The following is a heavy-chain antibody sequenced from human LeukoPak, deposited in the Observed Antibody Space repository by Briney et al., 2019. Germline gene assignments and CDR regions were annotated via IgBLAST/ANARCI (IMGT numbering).Heavy chain of an antibody. CDR1: GFTFSDSY. CDR2: ISGGGSGM. D-gene: IGHD2-21*01. Sequence: PGGSLRLSCAASGFTFSDSYMTWIRQTPGKGLEYLSYISGGGSGMIYADSVKGRFTISRDNAKNSLYLQMSSLRVDDSAVYYCARTARLLGPWGQGTLVTVSS. J-gene: IGHJ5*02. V-gene: IGHV3-11*04. CDR3: ARTARLLGP.